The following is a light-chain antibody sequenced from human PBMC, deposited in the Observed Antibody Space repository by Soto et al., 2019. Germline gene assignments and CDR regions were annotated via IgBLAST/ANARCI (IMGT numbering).Light chain of an antibody. CDR3: ATWDDSRNGYV. CDR2: DND. CDR1: SSNIGINT. Sequence: QSVLTQPPSASGTPGQRVTISASGSSSNIGINTVSWYQQVPGTAPKLLIYDNDERPSGVPGRFSGSKSGTSASLAISGLQSEDEADYYCATWDDSRNGYVFGTGTKVTVX. V-gene: IGLV1-44*01. J-gene: IGLJ1*01.